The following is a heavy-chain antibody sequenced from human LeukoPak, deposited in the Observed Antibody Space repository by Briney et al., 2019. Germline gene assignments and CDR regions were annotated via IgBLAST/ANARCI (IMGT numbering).Heavy chain of an antibody. CDR3: AREKIVVVVAATDDAFDI. CDR2: ITSNTRYI. D-gene: IGHD2-15*01. J-gene: IGHJ3*02. CDR1: GFTFSSYS. Sequence: GGSLRLSCAASGFTFSSYSMNWVRQAPGKGLEWVSSITSNTRYIFYADSVKGRFTISRDNAKNSLYLQMNSLRAEDTAVYYCAREKIVVVVAATDDAFDIWGQGTMVTVSS. V-gene: IGHV3-21*01.